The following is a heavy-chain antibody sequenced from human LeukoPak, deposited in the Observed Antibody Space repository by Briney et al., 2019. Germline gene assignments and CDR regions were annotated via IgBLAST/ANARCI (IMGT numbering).Heavy chain of an antibody. Sequence: ASVKVSCKASGYTFTSYDINWVRQATGQELEWMGWMNPNSGNTGYAQKFQGRVTMTRNTSISTAYMELSSLRSEDTAVYYCAGGSYYYDSSGFGYWGQGTLVTVSS. D-gene: IGHD3-22*01. CDR1: GYTFTSYD. CDR2: MNPNSGNT. J-gene: IGHJ4*02. V-gene: IGHV1-8*01. CDR3: AGGSYYYDSSGFGY.